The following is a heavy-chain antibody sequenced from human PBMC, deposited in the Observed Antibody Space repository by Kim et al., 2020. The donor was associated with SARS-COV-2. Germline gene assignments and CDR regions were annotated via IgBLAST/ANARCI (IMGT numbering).Heavy chain of an antibody. D-gene: IGHD1-20*01. CDR2: IKSKGYGETR. J-gene: IGHJ4*02. CDR3: AADVDNSGTDGDFDF. CDR1: GLTFSGTW. Sequence: GGSLRLSCAASGLTFSGTWISWVRQAPGKGLEWLGLIKSKGYGETRDYAAPVEGRFTISRDDSTNMVYLQMDSLKTEDTAIYYCAADVDNSGTDGDFDFWGQGTQVPVSS. V-gene: IGHV3-15*01.